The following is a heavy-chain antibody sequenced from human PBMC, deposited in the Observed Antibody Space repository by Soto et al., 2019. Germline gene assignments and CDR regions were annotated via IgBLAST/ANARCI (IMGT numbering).Heavy chain of an antibody. V-gene: IGHV3-48*03. Sequence: GGSPRPSCPPPGFTFSSYPMNSLRQPPRKGLEWVSYISSSGSTIYYADSVKGRFTISRDNAKNSLYLQMNSLRAEDTAVYYCASSGYSSGPYFDYWGQGTLVTVSS. J-gene: IGHJ4*02. CDR2: ISSSGSTI. D-gene: IGHD6-19*01. CDR3: ASSGYSSGPYFDY. CDR1: GFTFSSYP.